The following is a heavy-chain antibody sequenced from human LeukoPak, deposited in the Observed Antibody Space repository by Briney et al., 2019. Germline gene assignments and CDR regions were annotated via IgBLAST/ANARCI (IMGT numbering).Heavy chain of an antibody. V-gene: IGHV4-39*07. Sequence: PSETLSLTCTVSGGSISSSSYYWGWIRQPPGKGLEWIGSIYYSGSTYYNPSLKSRVTISVDTSKNQFSLKLSSVTAADTAVYYCARDRGAGYSYGLDYWGQGTLVTVSS. D-gene: IGHD5-18*01. CDR1: GGSISSSSYY. CDR3: ARDRGAGYSYGLDY. J-gene: IGHJ4*02. CDR2: IYYSGST.